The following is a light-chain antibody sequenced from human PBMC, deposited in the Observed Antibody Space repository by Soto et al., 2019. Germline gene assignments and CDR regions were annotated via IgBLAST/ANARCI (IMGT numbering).Light chain of an antibody. CDR2: STS. V-gene: IGLV7-43*01. CDR3: LLYYGGAQL. J-gene: IGLJ2*01. CDR1: TGAVTSGYY. Sequence: QAVVTQEPSLTVSPGGTVTLTCASSTGAVTSGYYPNWFQQKPGQAPRVLIYSTSNKHSWTPARFSGSLLGGKAALTLSGVQPEDEAEYYCLLYYGGAQLVGGGTKVTVL.